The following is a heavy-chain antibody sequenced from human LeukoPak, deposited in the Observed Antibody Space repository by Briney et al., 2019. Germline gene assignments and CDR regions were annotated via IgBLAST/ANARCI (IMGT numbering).Heavy chain of an antibody. CDR1: GYTFTSYG. CDR2: ISAYNGNT. CDR3: ARVWCSSTSCYSYYYYGMDV. Sequence: ASVKVSCKASGYTFTSYGISWVRQAPGQGLEWMGWISAYNGNTNYAQKLQGRVTMTTDTSTSTAYMELRSLRSDDTAVYYCARVWCSSTSCYSYYYYGMDVWGQGTTVTVSS. D-gene: IGHD2-2*02. V-gene: IGHV1-18*01. J-gene: IGHJ6*02.